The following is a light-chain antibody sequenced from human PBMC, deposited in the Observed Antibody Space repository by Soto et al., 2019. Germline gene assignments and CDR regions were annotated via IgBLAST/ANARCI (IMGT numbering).Light chain of an antibody. CDR2: AAS. Sequence: DIQLTQSPPSLSASLGDRVTITCRSSQTIGTYLNWYQQKPGRAPNLLIFAASSLQSGVLSRFSGSGSETSFTLTINSLRPDDFATYYCQQSYTTPRTFGQGTKIEVK. V-gene: IGKV1-39*01. J-gene: IGKJ1*01. CDR1: QTIGTY. CDR3: QQSYTTPRT.